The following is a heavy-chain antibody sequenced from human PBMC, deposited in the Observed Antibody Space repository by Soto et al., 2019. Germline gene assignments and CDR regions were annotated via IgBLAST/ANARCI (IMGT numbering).Heavy chain of an antibody. Sequence: QVQLVQSGAEVKKPGASVIVSCKAAGYIFSNYAMHWVRQAPGQSLEWMGWINGGTGDTKHSQKFQGKVTITTDTSASTVYMELSSLRSEDTAVYYCARNCDLFAATVSGYYGMEVWSQGTTVTVSS. V-gene: IGHV1-3*01. D-gene: IGHD6-13*01. CDR1: GYIFSNYA. J-gene: IGHJ6*02. CDR3: ARNCDLFAATVSGYYGMEV. CDR2: INGGTGDT.